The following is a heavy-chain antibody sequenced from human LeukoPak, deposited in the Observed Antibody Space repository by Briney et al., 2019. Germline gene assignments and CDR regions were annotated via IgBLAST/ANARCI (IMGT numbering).Heavy chain of an antibody. CDR1: GGSFNGYY. D-gene: IGHD1-26*01. CDR3: ASRALVGAQDY. J-gene: IGHJ4*02. V-gene: IGHV4-34*01. Sequence: PSETLSLTCAVYGGSFNGYYWSWIRQPPGKGLEWIGEINHSGSTNYNPSLKSRVTISVDTSKNQFSLKLSSVTAADTAVYYCASRALVGAQDYWGQGTLVTVSS. CDR2: INHSGST.